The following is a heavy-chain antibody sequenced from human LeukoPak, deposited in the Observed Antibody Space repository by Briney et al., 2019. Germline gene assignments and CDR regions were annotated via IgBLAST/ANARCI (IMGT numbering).Heavy chain of an antibody. D-gene: IGHD3-3*01. V-gene: IGHV4-30-2*01. Sequence: SETLSLTCAVSGGSITSGGYSWSWIRQPPGKGLEWIGYIYHSGSTYYNPSLKSRVTISVDRSKNQFSLKLSSVTAADTAVYYCARGAPLGASYFDYWGQGTLVTVSS. CDR2: IYHSGST. J-gene: IGHJ4*02. CDR3: ARGAPLGASYFDY. CDR1: GGSITSGGYS.